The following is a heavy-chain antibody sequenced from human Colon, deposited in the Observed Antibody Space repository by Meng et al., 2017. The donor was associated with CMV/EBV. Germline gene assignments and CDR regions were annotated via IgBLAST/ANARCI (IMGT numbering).Heavy chain of an antibody. J-gene: IGHJ4*03. D-gene: IGHD3-3*01. V-gene: IGHV3-7*01. CDR1: GFTFQTYC. CDR2: IKQDGSGK. Sequence: GESLKISCVAAGFTFQTYCMNWVRQAPGKGPEWVASIKQDGSGKVYADSVKGRFTISRDSDNNSRYLQMNSLRAEDTGIYYCASEHCASAICSYSDFWSGHFKQYGADFWGQGTMVTVSS. CDR3: ASEHCASAICSYSDFWSGHFKQYGADF.